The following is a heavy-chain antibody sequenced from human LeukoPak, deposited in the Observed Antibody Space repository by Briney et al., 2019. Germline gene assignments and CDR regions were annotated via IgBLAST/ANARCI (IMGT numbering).Heavy chain of an antibody. D-gene: IGHD6-19*01. J-gene: IGHJ2*01. V-gene: IGHV3-30*03. CDR3: ARAGSGWPYWYFDL. CDR2: ISYDGSNK. CDR1: GFTFSSYG. Sequence: GGSLRLSCAASGFTFSSYGMHWVRQAPGKGLEWVAVISYDGSNKYYADSVKGRFTISRDNSKNTLYLQKNSLRAEDTAVYYCARAGSGWPYWYFDLWGRGTLVTVSS.